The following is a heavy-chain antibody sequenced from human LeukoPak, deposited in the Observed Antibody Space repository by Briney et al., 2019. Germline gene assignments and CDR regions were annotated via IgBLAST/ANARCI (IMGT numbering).Heavy chain of an antibody. D-gene: IGHD3-3*01. Sequence: SETLSLTCAVHGGSFSGYYWTWIRQPPGKGLEWIGEIVDTGSTKYTSSLKSRVTISVDTSKNQFSLSLDSVTAADTAVYYCARGLASGYPPIPFDYWGQGTLVTVSS. CDR1: GGSFSGYY. CDR2: IVDTGST. J-gene: IGHJ4*02. CDR3: ARGLASGYPPIPFDY. V-gene: IGHV4-34*12.